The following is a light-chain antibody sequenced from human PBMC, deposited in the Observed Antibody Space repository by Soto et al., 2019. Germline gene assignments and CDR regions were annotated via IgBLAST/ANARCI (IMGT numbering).Light chain of an antibody. CDR3: QQDYNLPIT. CDR1: QSVSSN. J-gene: IGKJ5*01. CDR2: DAS. Sequence: EIVMTQSPATLSVSPGERATLSCRASQSVSSNLAWYQQKPGQAPRLLIYDASNRATGIPARFSGSGSGTDFTLTISSLEPEDFAVYYCQQDYNLPITFGQGTRLEIK. V-gene: IGKV3D-15*02.